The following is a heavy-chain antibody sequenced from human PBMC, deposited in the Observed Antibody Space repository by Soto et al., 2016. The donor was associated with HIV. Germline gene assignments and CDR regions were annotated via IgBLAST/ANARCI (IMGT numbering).Heavy chain of an antibody. CDR3: AGYKITPGENWLDP. D-gene: IGHD5-12*01. Sequence: QVQLLQSGPGLVKPSETLSVNCTISGGPISQYYWNWIRQSPGKGLEWLGYVYYSGGVSYNPSLKSRLFXSMDTSKAQFSXRLTSLTAADTAIYYCAGYKITPGENWLDPWGQGTRVTVSS. CDR1: GGPISQYY. J-gene: IGHJ5*02. CDR2: VYYSGGV. V-gene: IGHV4-59*01.